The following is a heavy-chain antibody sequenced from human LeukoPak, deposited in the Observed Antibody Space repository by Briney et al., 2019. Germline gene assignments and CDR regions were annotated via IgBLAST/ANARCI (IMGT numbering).Heavy chain of an antibody. CDR2: ISGGGGSS. V-gene: IGHV3-23*01. Sequence: GGSLRLSCAASGFTFSSYAMSWVRRAPGKGLEWVSAISGGGGSSYYADSVKGQFIISRDNSKNTLYLQMNSLRAEDTAVYYCAKGLKDYDSQAGTRSRFDPWGQGTLVTVSS. CDR1: GFTFSSYA. D-gene: IGHD3-22*01. CDR3: AKGLKDYDSQAGTRSRFDP. J-gene: IGHJ5*02.